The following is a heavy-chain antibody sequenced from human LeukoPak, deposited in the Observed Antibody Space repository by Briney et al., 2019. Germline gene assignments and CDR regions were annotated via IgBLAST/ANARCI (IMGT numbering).Heavy chain of an antibody. CDR2: ISSSGSTI. V-gene: IGHV3-11*04. D-gene: IGHD4-17*01. J-gene: IGHJ6*03. Sequence: GGSLRLSCAASGFTFSDYYMSWIRQAPGKGLEWVSYISSSGSTIYYADSVKGRFTISRDNAKNSLYLQMNSLRAEDTAVYYCARGARDYGDYYYYYYYKDVWGKGTTVTVSS. CDR3: ARGARDYGDYYYYYYYKDV. CDR1: GFTFSDYY.